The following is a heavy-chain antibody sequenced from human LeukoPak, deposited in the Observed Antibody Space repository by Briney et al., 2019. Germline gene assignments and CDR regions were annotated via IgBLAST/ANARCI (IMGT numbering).Heavy chain of an antibody. J-gene: IGHJ5*02. CDR1: GGSISSSSYY. CDR3: ARHRQAAVNWFDP. D-gene: IGHD6-13*01. V-gene: IGHV4-39*01. Sequence: PSETLSLTCTVSGGSISSSSYYWGWIRQPPGKGLEWIGSIYYSGSTYYNPPLKSRVTISVDTSKNQFSLKLSSVTAADTAVYYCARHRQAAVNWFDPWGQGTLVTVSS. CDR2: IYYSGST.